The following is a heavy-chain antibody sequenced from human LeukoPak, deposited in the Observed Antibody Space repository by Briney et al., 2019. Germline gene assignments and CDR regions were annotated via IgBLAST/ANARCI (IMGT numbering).Heavy chain of an antibody. Sequence: WASVKVSCKVSGYTLTELSMHWVRQAPGKGLEWMGGFDPEDGETIYAQKFQGRVTITRDTSASTAYMELSSLRSEDTAVYYCARESGDYYGMDVWGQGTTVTVSS. J-gene: IGHJ6*02. CDR1: GYTLTELS. CDR2: FDPEDGET. CDR3: ARESGDYYGMDV. D-gene: IGHD3-10*01. V-gene: IGHV1-24*01.